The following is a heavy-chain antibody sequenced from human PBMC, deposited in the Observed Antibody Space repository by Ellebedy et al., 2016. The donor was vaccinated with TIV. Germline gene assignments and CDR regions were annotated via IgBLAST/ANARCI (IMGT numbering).Heavy chain of an antibody. CDR2: INTDGSTI. V-gene: IGHV3-74*01. D-gene: IGHD6-13*01. CDR1: GFTFSDHY. J-gene: IGHJ4*02. CDR3: VRGGLPAAGDY. Sequence: GESLKISCAASGFTFSDHYMDWVRQAPGKGLEWVSRINTDGSTINSADSVKGRFTISRDNAKNTLYLQINSLRAEDTAIYYCVRGGLPAAGDYWGQGTLVTVSS.